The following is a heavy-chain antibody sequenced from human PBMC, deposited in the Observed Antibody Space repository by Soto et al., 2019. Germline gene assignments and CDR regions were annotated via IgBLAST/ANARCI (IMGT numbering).Heavy chain of an antibody. Sequence: GGSLRLSCAASGFTFSSYAMSWVRQAPGKGLEWVSAISGSGGSTYYADSVKGRFTISRDNSKNTLYLQMNSLRAEDTAVYYCARPLRYDFWSGSNYWGQGTLVTVSS. J-gene: IGHJ4*02. V-gene: IGHV3-23*01. CDR1: GFTFSSYA. CDR3: ARPLRYDFWSGSNY. D-gene: IGHD3-3*01. CDR2: ISGSGGST.